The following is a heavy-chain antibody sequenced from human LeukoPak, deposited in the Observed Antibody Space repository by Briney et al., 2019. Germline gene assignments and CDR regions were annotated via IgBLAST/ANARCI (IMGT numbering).Heavy chain of an antibody. Sequence: PSQTLSLTCTVSGGSISSGGYYWSWIRQHPGKGLEWIGSIYYSGSSYYSPSLKSRMNISIDTFRIQFSLRLSSITAADTAVYYCAREVSVGTYNWFDPWGQGTLVTVPS. CDR1: GGSISSGGYY. CDR3: AREVSVGTYNWFDP. J-gene: IGHJ5*02. V-gene: IGHV4-31*03. CDR2: IYYSGSS. D-gene: IGHD1-26*01.